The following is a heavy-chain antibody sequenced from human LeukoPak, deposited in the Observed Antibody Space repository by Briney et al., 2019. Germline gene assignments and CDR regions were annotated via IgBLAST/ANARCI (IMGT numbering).Heavy chain of an antibody. CDR3: VADPPDCGWAFWS. Sequence: PAGSLRLSCSTSGFDFSMSAMHWVRQAPGKGREWVAMIWRGGNTKFNVDSVTGSCNIFRDGFRSIFYLQIDSLTADETAVYYCVADPPDCGWAFWSWGQGALVTVSA. CDR1: GFDFSMSA. D-gene: IGHD6-19*01. CDR2: IWRGGNTK. J-gene: IGHJ5*02. V-gene: IGHV3-33*01.